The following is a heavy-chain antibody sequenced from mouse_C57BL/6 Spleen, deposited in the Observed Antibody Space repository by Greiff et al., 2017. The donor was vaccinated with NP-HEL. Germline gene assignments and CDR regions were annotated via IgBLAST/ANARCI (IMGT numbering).Heavy chain of an antibody. Sequence: EVKLVESGEGLVKPGGSLKLSCAASGFTFSSYAMSWVRQTPEKRLEWVAYISSGGDYIYYADTVKGRFTISRDNARNTLYLQMSSLKSEDTAMYYCTRVDSSGYLAYWGQGTLVTVSA. D-gene: IGHD3-2*02. CDR2: ISSGGDYI. CDR3: TRVDSSGYLAY. J-gene: IGHJ3*01. CDR1: GFTFSSYA. V-gene: IGHV5-9-1*02.